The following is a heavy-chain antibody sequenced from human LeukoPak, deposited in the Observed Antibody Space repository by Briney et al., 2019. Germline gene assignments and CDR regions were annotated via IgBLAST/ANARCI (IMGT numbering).Heavy chain of an antibody. CDR3: ASQFWWAAVAGTALDY. J-gene: IGHJ4*02. D-gene: IGHD6-19*01. CDR1: GFTFSSYW. V-gene: IGHV3-7*05. CDR2: IKEDGSEK. Sequence: GRSLRLSCAASGFTFSSYWMRWVRQAPGKGLEWVANIKEDGSEKYYVDSVEGRFTISRDNAKNSLYLQMNSLRAEDTAVYYCASQFWWAAVAGTALDYWGQGALVTVSS.